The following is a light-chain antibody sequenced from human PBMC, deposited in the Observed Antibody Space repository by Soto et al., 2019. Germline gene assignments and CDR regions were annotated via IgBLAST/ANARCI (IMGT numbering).Light chain of an antibody. CDR3: QQLNSFPIP. Sequence: IQLTHSPSSLSASVGDRVTISCRASQGIANFLAWYQQKPRKAPKLLIYGASTLQSGVPSRFSGSGSGTDFTHTISSLQPEDFATYYCQQLNSFPIPFGPGSKVDIK. CDR1: QGIANF. V-gene: IGKV1-9*01. CDR2: GAS. J-gene: IGKJ3*01.